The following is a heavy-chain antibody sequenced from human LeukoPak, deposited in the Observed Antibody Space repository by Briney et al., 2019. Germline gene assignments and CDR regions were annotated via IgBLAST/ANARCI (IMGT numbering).Heavy chain of an antibody. Sequence: GGSLRLSCAASGFTFSTYGMHWVRQAPGKGLEWVTFIQYDGSSQYYADSVKGRFTISRDNSKNTLYLQMNSLGAEDTAVYYCAKEGGLRAGGSYRIDYWGQGTLVTVSS. CDR3: AKEGGLRAGGSYRIDY. V-gene: IGHV3-30*02. CDR1: GFTFSTYG. J-gene: IGHJ4*02. CDR2: IQYDGSSQ. D-gene: IGHD3-16*02.